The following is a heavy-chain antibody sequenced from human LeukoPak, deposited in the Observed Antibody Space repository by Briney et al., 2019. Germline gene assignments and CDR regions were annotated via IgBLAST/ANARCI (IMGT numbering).Heavy chain of an antibody. CDR1: GFTFSSYA. J-gene: IGHJ4*02. CDR2: IGSGGDT. V-gene: IGHV3-23*01. Sequence: GGSLRLSCAASGFTFSSYAMTWVRQSPGKGLEWVSVIGSGGDTYYSDSVQGRFTISRDNSKNTLYLQMNSLRADDTAVYYCAKYYAARSRTFDFWGQGTLVTVSS. D-gene: IGHD3-10*01. CDR3: AKYYAARSRTFDF.